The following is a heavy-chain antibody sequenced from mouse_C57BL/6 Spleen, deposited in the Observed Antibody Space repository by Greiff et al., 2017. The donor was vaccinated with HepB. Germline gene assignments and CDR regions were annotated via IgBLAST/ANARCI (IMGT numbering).Heavy chain of an antibody. CDR2: ISSGSSTI. CDR1: GFTFSDYG. D-gene: IGHD4-1*01. Sequence: EVKLVESGGGLVKPGGSLKLSCAASGFTFSDYGMHWVRQAPEKGLAWVAYISSGSSTIYYADTVKGRFTISRDNAKNTLFLHMTSLRSEDTAMYCCARRSGTGDAMDYWGQGTSVTVSS. CDR3: ARRSGTGDAMDY. V-gene: IGHV5-17*01. J-gene: IGHJ4*01.